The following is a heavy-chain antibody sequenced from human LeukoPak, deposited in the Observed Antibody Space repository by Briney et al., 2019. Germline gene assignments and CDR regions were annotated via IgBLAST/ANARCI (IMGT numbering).Heavy chain of an antibody. D-gene: IGHD1-26*01. V-gene: IGHV4-39*01. J-gene: IGHJ4*02. Sequence: SETLSLTCTVSGGSISSSDYYWGWIRQPPGKGLGWIGTISYSGSTYYNPSLQSRVTISVDTSKNQFSLELSSVTAADTAVYYCARGSRRLADFHYWGQGTLVIVSS. CDR3: ARGSRRLADFHY. CDR2: ISYSGST. CDR1: GGSISSSDYY.